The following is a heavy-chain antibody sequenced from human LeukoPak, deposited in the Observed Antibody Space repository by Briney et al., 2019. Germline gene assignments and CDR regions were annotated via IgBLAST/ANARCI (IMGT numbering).Heavy chain of an antibody. CDR1: GGSFSGYY. CDR3: ARLTSRGY. J-gene: IGHJ4*02. Sequence: PSETLSLTCAVYGGSFSGYYWSWIRQPPGKGLEWIGEINHSGSTNYNPSLKGRVTISVDTSKNQFSLKLSSVTAADTAVYYCARLTSRGYWGQGTLVTVSS. V-gene: IGHV4-34*01. CDR2: INHSGST. D-gene: IGHD1-14*01.